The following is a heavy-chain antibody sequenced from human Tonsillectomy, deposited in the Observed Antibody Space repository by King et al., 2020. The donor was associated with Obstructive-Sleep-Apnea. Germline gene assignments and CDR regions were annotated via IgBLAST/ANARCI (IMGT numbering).Heavy chain of an antibody. D-gene: IGHD3-3*01. Sequence: VQLVESGGGLVKPGGSLRLSCAASGFTFSSYSMNWVRQAPGKGLEWVSSISSSSSYIYYADSVKGRFTISRDNAKNSLFLQMNSRRAEDTAVYYCSRGYDFWSGYYLNYVDYWGQGALVTVSS. CDR2: ISSSSSYI. CDR3: SRGYDFWSGYYLNYVDY. V-gene: IGHV3-21*06. J-gene: IGHJ4*02. CDR1: GFTFSSYS.